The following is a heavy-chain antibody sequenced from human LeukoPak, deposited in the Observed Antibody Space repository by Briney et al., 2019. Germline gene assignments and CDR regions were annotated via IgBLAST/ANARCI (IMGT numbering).Heavy chain of an antibody. V-gene: IGHV3-23*01. J-gene: IGHJ1*01. D-gene: IGHD4-17*01. CDR2: ITAGGSTK. CDR3: GRDPNGDYIGAFDFQR. Sequence: GGSLRLSCVASGFTFSNFAMVWVRQAPGKGLEWVSAITAGGSTKKYADSVKDRFTISRDNSKDTLYLQMTSLRDEDTAVYYCGRDPNGDYIGAFDFQRWGRGTLVTVSS. CDR1: GFTFSNFA.